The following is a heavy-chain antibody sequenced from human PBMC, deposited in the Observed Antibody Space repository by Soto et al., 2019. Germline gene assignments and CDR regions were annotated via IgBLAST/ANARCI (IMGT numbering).Heavy chain of an antibody. CDR1: GYTFTSYG. V-gene: IGHV1-18*04. CDR3: ARDPRITIFGVDLDAFDI. J-gene: IGHJ3*02. Sequence: ASVKVSCKASGYTFTSYGISWVRQAPGQGLEWMGWISAYNGNTNYAQKLQGRVTMTTDTSTSTAYMELRSLRSDDTAVYYCARDPRITIFGVDLDAFDIRGQGTMVTVSS. CDR2: ISAYNGNT. D-gene: IGHD3-3*01.